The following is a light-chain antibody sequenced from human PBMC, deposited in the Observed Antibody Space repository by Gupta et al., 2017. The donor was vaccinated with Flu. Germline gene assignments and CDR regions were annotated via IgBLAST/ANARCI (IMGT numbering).Light chain of an antibody. CDR2: GSS. Sequence: EIVLTQSPGTLSLSPGDRATLSCRASQSISSDYLAWYQHKPDQAPRFLIYGSSSTATGTPDRFSGCGSGTDFTLSIIRPEPEDFAVYYCRQECSPPYTFGPGTKVEIK. V-gene: IGKV3-20*01. CDR1: QSISSDY. CDR3: RQECSPPYT. J-gene: IGKJ2*01.